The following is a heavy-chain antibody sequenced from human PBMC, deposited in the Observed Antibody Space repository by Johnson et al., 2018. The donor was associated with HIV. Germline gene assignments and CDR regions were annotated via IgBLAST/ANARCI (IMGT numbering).Heavy chain of an antibody. J-gene: IGHJ3*02. CDR1: GFTFSSYA. V-gene: IGHV3-30-3*01. D-gene: IGHD4-17*01. CDR3: ARGEDGVDAFDI. CDR2: ISYDGSNK. Sequence: QMQLVESGGGVVQPGRSLRLSCAASGFTFSSYAMHWVRQAPGKGLEWVAVISYDGSNKYSADSVKGRFTISRDNSKNTLYLQMNSLRAEDTAVYYCARGEDGVDAFDIWGQGTMVTVSS.